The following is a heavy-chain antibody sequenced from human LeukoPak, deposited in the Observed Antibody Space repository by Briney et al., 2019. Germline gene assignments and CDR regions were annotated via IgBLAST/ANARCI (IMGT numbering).Heavy chain of an antibody. J-gene: IGHJ5*02. V-gene: IGHV4-59*01. Sequence: SETLSLTCTVSGGSISSYYWSWIRQPPGKGLEWIGYIYSSGSTNYNPSLKSRVTISVDTSKNQFSLKLSSVTAADTAVYYCARGYCSGGSCPSGWFDPWGQGTLVTVSS. CDR3: ARGYCSGGSCPSGWFDP. D-gene: IGHD2-15*01. CDR2: IYSSGST. CDR1: GGSISSYY.